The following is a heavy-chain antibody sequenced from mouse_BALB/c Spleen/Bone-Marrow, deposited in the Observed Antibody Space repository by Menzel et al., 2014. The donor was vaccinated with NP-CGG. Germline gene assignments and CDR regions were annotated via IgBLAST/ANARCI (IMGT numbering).Heavy chain of an antibody. D-gene: IGHD2-4*01. Sequence: VKLMESGAELVRPGTSVKVSCKASGYAFTNYLIEWVKQRPGQGLEWIGVINPGSGGTIYNEKFKGKATLTADKSSSTAYMQLSSLTSDDSAVYFCARDGDYDEGYAMDDWGQGTSVTVSS. J-gene: IGHJ4*01. CDR3: ARDGDYDEGYAMDD. V-gene: IGHV1-54*01. CDR2: INPGSGGT. CDR1: GYAFTNYL.